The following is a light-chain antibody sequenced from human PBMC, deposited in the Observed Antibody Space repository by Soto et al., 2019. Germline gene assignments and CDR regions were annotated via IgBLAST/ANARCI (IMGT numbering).Light chain of an antibody. CDR2: GAS. CDR1: QSVSSN. V-gene: IGKV3-15*01. CDR3: QQYSNSPRT. J-gene: IGKJ1*01. Sequence: MSYSPTPQSVCPGVRAKLSRRASQSVSSNLAWYQQKPGQAPRLLIYGASTRATGISARFSGSGSGTDFTLTISSLQSEDFAMYYCQQYSNSPRTFGQGTKVDIK.